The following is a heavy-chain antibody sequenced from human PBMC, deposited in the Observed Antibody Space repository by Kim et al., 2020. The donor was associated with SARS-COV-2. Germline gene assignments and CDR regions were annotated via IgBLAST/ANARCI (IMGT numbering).Heavy chain of an antibody. J-gene: IGHJ4*02. CDR1: GGTFSSYA. V-gene: IGHV1-69*04. CDR2: IIPILGIA. D-gene: IGHD3-10*01. Sequence: SVKVSCKASGGTFSSYAISWVRQAPGQGLEWMGRIIPILGIANYAQKFQGRVTITADKSTSTAYMELSSLRSEDTAVYYCARDEGGYYGSGSYYASFDYWGQGTLVTVSS. CDR3: ARDEGGYYGSGSYYASFDY.